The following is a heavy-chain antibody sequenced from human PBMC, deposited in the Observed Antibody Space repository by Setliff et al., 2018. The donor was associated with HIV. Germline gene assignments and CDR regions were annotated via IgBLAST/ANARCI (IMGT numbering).Heavy chain of an antibody. CDR3: VRDLEPHYGDFGPFDY. J-gene: IGHJ4*02. D-gene: IGHD4-17*01. CDR2: IKEDGSEK. V-gene: IGHV3-7*03. Sequence: GGSLRLSCAASGFTLGSDWMSWVRQAPGKGLEWVASIKEDGSEKYYVDSLKGRFTISRDTAKNTLYLQVSSLRADDTAIYYCVRDLEPHYGDFGPFDYWGPGTLVTVSS. CDR1: GFTLGSDW.